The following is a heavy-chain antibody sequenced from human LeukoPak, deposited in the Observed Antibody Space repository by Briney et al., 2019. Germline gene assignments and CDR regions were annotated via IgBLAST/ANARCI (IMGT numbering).Heavy chain of an antibody. CDR3: AVLQRSWST. V-gene: IGHV4-34*01. CDR2: IYHSGST. Sequence: SETLSLTCAVYGGSFSGYYWTWIRQPPGKGLEWIGEIYHSGSTNYNPSLKSRVTISVDKSKNQFSLKLSSVTAADTAVYYCAVLQRSWSTWGQGTLVTVSS. CDR1: GGSFSGYY. J-gene: IGHJ4*02. D-gene: IGHD6-13*01.